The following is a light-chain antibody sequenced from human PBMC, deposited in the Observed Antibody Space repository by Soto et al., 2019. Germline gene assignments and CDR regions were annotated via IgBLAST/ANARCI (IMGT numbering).Light chain of an antibody. Sequence: EIVLTQSPATLSLSPGERATLSCRASQSVSSSYLAWYQQKPGQAPRLLIYGASSRATGIPDRFSGSGSGTDFTLTISRLEPEDFAVYFCQRYGSSPLITFGQGTRLEIK. CDR1: QSVSSSY. V-gene: IGKV3-20*01. CDR3: QRYGSSPLIT. CDR2: GAS. J-gene: IGKJ5*01.